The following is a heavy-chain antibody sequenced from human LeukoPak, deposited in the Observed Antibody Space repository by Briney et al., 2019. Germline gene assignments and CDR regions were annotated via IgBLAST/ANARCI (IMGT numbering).Heavy chain of an antibody. D-gene: IGHD3-16*02. V-gene: IGHV3-23*01. CDR3: AKAEPYVWGSYRPAYFDY. CDR1: VFTFSSYA. J-gene: IGHJ4*02. CDR2: ISGSGGST. Sequence: GGSLRLSCAASVFTFSSYAMSWVRQAPGKGLECVSAISGSGGSTYYADSVKGRFTISRDNSKNTLYLQMNSLRAEDTAVYYCAKAEPYVWGSYRPAYFDYWGQGTLVTVSS.